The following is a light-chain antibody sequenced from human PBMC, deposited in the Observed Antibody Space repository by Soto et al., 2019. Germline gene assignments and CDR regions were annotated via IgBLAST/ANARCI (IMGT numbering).Light chain of an antibody. V-gene: IGKV1-9*01. J-gene: IGKJ3*01. Sequence: DIQLTQSPSFLSASVGDRVTITCRASQGISSYLVWYQQKPGKAPKLLIYAASTLQSGVPSRFSGSGSGTEFTLTISSLQPEDFATYYCQQLNSYPLFGPGTKVDIK. CDR1: QGISSY. CDR2: AAS. CDR3: QQLNSYPL.